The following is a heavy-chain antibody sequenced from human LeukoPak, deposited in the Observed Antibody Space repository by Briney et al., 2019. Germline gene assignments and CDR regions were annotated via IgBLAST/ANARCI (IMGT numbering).Heavy chain of an antibody. CDR3: ARAPYDILTGYYIDAFDI. CDR2: IHYTGST. CDR1: GGSISSYY. V-gene: IGHV4-59*08. J-gene: IGHJ3*02. Sequence: SETLSLTCTVSGGSISSYYWSWIRQSPGKGLECIGYIHYTGSTNYNPSLKSRVTISVDTSKNQFSLKLSSVTAADTAVYYCARAPYDILTGYYIDAFDIWGQGTMVTVSS. D-gene: IGHD3-9*01.